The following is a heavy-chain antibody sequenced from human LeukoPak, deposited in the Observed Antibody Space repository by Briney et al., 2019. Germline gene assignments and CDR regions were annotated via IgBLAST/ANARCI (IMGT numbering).Heavy chain of an antibody. CDR2: IRSDGSNK. CDR1: GFTFSNYD. V-gene: IGHV3-30*02. D-gene: IGHD6-6*01. Sequence: GGSLRLSCAVSGFTFSNYDIHWVRQAPGKGLEWVALIRSDGSNKYYADSVKGRFTISRDNSKNTLYLQMNSLRAEDTAVYYCAKDGGIAARRYYYYYMDVWGKGTTVTVSS. CDR3: AKDGGIAARRYYYYYMDV. J-gene: IGHJ6*03.